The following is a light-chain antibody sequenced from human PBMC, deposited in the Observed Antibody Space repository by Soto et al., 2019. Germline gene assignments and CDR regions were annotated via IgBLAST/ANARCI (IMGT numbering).Light chain of an antibody. CDR2: RAS. CDR3: LQYHNLWA. J-gene: IGKJ1*01. V-gene: IGKV3-15*01. CDR1: QNIYYN. Sequence: ILMTQSPATVSMSPGESATLSCRASQNIYYNVAWYQQRPGQAPRLLIYRASTRAPGVPARFSGSGSGTEFTLTISSLQPEDFTVYSCLQYHNLWAFGQGTKGDIK.